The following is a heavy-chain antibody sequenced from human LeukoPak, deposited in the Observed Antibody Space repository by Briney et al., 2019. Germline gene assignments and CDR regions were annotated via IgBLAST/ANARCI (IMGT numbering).Heavy chain of an antibody. V-gene: IGHV3-9*01. J-gene: IGHJ3*02. CDR2: ISWNSGSI. CDR3: ASTIWSDAFDI. Sequence: PGGSLRLSCAASGLTFDDYAMHWVRQAPGKGLEWVSGISWNSGSIGYADSVKGRFTISRDNAKNSLYLQMNSLRAEDTALYYCASTIWSDAFDIWGQGTMVTVSS. CDR1: GLTFDDYA. D-gene: IGHD3-3*01.